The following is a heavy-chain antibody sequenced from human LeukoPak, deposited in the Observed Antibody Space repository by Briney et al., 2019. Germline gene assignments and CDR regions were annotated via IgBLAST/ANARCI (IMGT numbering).Heavy chain of an antibody. V-gene: IGHV3-30*04. D-gene: IGHD2-2*01. J-gene: IGHJ4*02. CDR1: GFTFSGHA. Sequence: GRSLRLSCAAPGFTFSGHAMHWARQTPGKGLEWVAVISYDGRNEYYADSVKGRFTISRDNSKNTLFLQMNSLRAEDTALYYCARQDCSPSCYLAYWGQGTLVTVSS. CDR3: ARQDCSPSCYLAY. CDR2: ISYDGRNE.